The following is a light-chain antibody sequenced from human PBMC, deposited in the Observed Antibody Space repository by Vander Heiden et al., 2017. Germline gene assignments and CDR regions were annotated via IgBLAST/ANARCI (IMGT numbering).Light chain of an antibody. J-gene: IGKJ1*01. CDR2: DAS. CDR1: QSVSSY. V-gene: IGKV3-11*01. Sequence: EIVLTQSPATLSLSPGERATLSCRASQSVSSYLAWYQQKPGQAPRLLIYDASNRATGIKARFSGSGYGTDFTLTISSREPEDFAVYYCQQRSYGPPSWTFGQGTKVEIK. CDR3: QQRSYGPPSWT.